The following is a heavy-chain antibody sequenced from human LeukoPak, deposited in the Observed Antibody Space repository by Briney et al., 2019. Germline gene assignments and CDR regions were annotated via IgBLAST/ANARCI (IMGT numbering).Heavy chain of an antibody. D-gene: IGHD2-15*01. V-gene: IGHV4-39*01. CDR2: IYYSGST. CDR1: GGSIRSSSHY. J-gene: IGHJ2*01. CDR3: AGHVAHCGGGTCYSTWYFDL. Sequence: PSETLSLTCTVSGGSIRSSSHYWGWVRQTPGKGLEWIGSIYYSGSTWYNPSLKTRVTMSVDTSKNQFSLKLSSVTAADTAVYYCAGHVAHCGGGTCYSTWYFDLWGRGTLVTVSS.